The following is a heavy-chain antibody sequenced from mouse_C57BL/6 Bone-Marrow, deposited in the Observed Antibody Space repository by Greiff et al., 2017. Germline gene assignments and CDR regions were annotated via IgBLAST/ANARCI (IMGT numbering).Heavy chain of an antibody. J-gene: IGHJ3*01. CDR1: GYTFTSYG. CDR3: ARNFRFAY. V-gene: IGHV1-81*01. CDR2: IYPRSGNT. Sequence: QVQLQQSGAELARPGASVKLSCKASGYTFTSYGISWVKQRTGQGLEWIGEIYPRSGNTYYNGKFKGKATLTADKSSSTAYMELRSLTSEDSAVYVCARNFRFAYWGQGTLVTVSA.